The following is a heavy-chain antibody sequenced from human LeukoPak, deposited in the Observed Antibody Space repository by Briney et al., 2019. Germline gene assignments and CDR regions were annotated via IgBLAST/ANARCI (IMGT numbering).Heavy chain of an antibody. CDR1: GGTFSSYA. Sequence: SVKVSCKASGGTFSSYAISWVRQAPGQGLEWMGGIIPIFGTANYAQKFQGRVTITADESTSTAYMELSSLRSDDTAVYYCARLDLDGGDSLYYYYYMDVWGEGTTVTVSS. CDR3: ARLDLDGGDSLYYYYYMDV. D-gene: IGHD2-21*02. J-gene: IGHJ6*03. CDR2: IIPIFGTA. V-gene: IGHV1-69*13.